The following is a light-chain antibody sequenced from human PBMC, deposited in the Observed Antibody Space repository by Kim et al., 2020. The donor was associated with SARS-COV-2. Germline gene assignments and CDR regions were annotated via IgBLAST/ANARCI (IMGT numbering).Light chain of an antibody. CDR1: NNGSKS. CDR3: QVWDSSSDHVV. J-gene: IGLJ2*01. V-gene: IGLV3-21*04. Sequence: APGKTARLTCEGNNNGSKSVHWYQQKPGQAPVLVLYYDSDRPSGIPERFSGSNSGNTATLTISRVEAGDEADYYCQVWDSSSDHVVFGGGTQLTVL. CDR2: YDS.